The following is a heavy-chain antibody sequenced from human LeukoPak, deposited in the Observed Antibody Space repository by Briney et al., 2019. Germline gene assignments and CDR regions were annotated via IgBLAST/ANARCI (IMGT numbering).Heavy chain of an antibody. J-gene: IGHJ6*02. Sequence: GASVKVSCQASGYTFTSYGISWVRQAPGQGLEWMGWISAYNGNTNYAQKLQGRVTMTTDTSTSTAYMELRSLRSDDTAVYYCARDRRAVVGATYYYYYGMNVWGQGTTVTVSS. D-gene: IGHD1-26*01. CDR1: GYTFTSYG. CDR2: ISAYNGNT. V-gene: IGHV1-18*01. CDR3: ARDRRAVVGATYYYYYGMNV.